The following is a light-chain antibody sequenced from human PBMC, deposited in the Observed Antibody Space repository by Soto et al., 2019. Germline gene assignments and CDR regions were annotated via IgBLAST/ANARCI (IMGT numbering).Light chain of an antibody. J-gene: IGLJ7*01. Sequence: QLVLTQPPSASGTPGQRVTISCSGSGSNIGSHTVSWYQQLPGTAPNLLIYSNDQRPSGVPDRFSGSKSGTSASLAISGLQSEDEADYYCAAWDDSLSGAVFGGGTQRPSS. CDR3: AAWDDSLSGAV. V-gene: IGLV1-44*01. CDR2: SND. CDR1: GSNIGSHT.